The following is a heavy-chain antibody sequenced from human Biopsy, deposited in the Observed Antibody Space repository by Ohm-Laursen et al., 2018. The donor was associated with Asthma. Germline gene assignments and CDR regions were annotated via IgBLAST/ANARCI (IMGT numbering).Heavy chain of an antibody. CDR1: GFSLSTSGGG. J-gene: IGHJ4*02. V-gene: IGHV2-5*02. Sequence: TQTLTLTSTFSGFSLSTSGGGVGWIRQPPGKALEWLGNIYWDDDKRHSPSLQSRLTITRDTPKDQVVLTMTNMGPVDTGTYYCVHTLVGLKAFDFWGQGTLVTVSS. D-gene: IGHD1-26*01. CDR2: IYWDDDK. CDR3: VHTLVGLKAFDF.